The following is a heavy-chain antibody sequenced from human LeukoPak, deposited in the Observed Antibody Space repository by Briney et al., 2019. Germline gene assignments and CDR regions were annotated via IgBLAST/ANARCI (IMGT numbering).Heavy chain of an antibody. Sequence: PSETLSLTCTVSGGSISSGSYYWSWIRQPAGKGLEWIGRIYTSGSTNYNPSLKSRVTISVDTSKNQFSLKLSSVTAADTAVYYCAREGSGSYNAFDIWGQGTMVTVSS. V-gene: IGHV4-61*02. J-gene: IGHJ3*02. CDR1: GGSISSGSYY. D-gene: IGHD1-26*01. CDR2: IYTSGST. CDR3: AREGSGSYNAFDI.